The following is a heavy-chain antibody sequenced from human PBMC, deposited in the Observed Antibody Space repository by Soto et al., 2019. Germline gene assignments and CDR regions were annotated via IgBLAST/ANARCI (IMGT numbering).Heavy chain of an antibody. J-gene: IGHJ4*02. CDR2: MFYGGES. CDR1: GGSISSSTHY. Sequence: QLQLQESGPGLVKPSETLSLTCTVSGGSISSSTHYWTWIRQSPGMGLEWIGSMFYGGESSYNPSLKSRVTISADTSNIPFSLKLNSVTAADPAVYYCARHFRSGGLSSYGSGSPWGQGTMVTVSS. V-gene: IGHV4-39*01. CDR3: ARHFRSGGLSSYGSGSP. D-gene: IGHD3-10*01.